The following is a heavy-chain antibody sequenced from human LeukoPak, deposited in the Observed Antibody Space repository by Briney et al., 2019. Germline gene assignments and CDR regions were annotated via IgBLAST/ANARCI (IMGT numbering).Heavy chain of an antibody. CDR3: ARAQGYYDC. V-gene: IGHV3-23*01. D-gene: IGHD3-22*01. J-gene: IGHJ4*02. CDR2: IGVGSNT. Sequence: GGSLRLFCAASGFTFSNYGMNWVRQAPGKGLEWVSGIGVGSNTYYADSVKGRFTISRDTSKNTLYLQMNSLRAEDTDVYYCARAQGYYDCWGQGTLVTVSS. CDR1: GFTFSNYG.